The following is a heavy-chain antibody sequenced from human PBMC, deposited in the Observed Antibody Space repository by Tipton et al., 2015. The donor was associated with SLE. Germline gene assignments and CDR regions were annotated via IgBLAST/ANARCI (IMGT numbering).Heavy chain of an antibody. V-gene: IGHV4-4*07. Sequence: GLVKPSETLSLTCSVSGFSLNNYYWSWIRQSAGKGLEWIGRIYTSGNTNYNPSLKSRVTMSVDRSRNQVSLRLSSVTAADTAVYYCARALYGGVRGALDIWAQGTMVTVSS. CDR3: ARALYGGVRGALDI. D-gene: IGHD2-8*02. CDR2: IYTSGNT. CDR1: GFSLNNYY. J-gene: IGHJ3*02.